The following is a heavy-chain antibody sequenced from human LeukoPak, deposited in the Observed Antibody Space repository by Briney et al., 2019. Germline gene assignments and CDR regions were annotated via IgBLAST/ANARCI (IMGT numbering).Heavy chain of an antibody. D-gene: IGHD3/OR15-3a*01. CDR3: AQGGELTSIGRMPY. J-gene: IGHJ4*02. Sequence: GGSLRLSCAASGFTFSCYGMNSVRQAPGKGLEWVSSLTSSSTYIYYADSVKGRFTISRDNAKNSLYLQMNSLRAEDTAVYYCAQGGELTSIGRMPYWGQGTLVTVSS. V-gene: IGHV3-21*01. CDR2: LTSSSTYI. CDR1: GFTFSCYG.